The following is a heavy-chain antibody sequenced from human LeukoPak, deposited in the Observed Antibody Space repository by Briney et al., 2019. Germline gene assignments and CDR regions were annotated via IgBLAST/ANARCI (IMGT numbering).Heavy chain of an antibody. Sequence: SETLSLTCAVYGGSFSGYYWSWIRQPPGKGLEWIGEINHSGSTNYNPSLKSRVTISVDTSKNQFSLKLSSVTAADTAVYYCARGTVVAATPIKFPFDYWGQGTLATVSS. CDR3: ARGTVVAATPIKFPFDY. J-gene: IGHJ4*02. CDR2: INHSGST. V-gene: IGHV4-34*01. D-gene: IGHD2-15*01. CDR1: GGSFSGYY.